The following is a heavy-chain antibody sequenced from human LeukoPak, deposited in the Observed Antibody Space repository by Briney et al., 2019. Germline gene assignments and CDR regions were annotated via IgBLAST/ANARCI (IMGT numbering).Heavy chain of an antibody. CDR3: ARHWVVTPNY. CDR1: GGSISNSSYY. V-gene: IGHV4-39*01. D-gene: IGHD4-23*01. Sequence: SETLSLTCIVSGGSISNSSYYWGRIRQPPGTGLEWIGSIYYSGSAYYNPSPKSRVTISVDTSKNQFSLKLTSVTAADTAVYYCARHWVVTPNYWGQGTLVTVSS. J-gene: IGHJ4*02. CDR2: IYYSGSA.